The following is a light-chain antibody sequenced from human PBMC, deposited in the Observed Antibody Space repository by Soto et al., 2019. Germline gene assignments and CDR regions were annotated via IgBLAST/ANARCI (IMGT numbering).Light chain of an antibody. CDR3: QHYNDLPLT. Sequence: IMLTQSPATLSVSSGERATLPCRASQSISNNLAWYQQKPGQAPRLLIYVASTRATGIPARFSGSGSGTEFTLTISSLQSEDFAVYSCQHYNDLPLTFGGGTKVDNK. CDR1: QSISNN. J-gene: IGKJ4*01. V-gene: IGKV3-15*01. CDR2: VAS.